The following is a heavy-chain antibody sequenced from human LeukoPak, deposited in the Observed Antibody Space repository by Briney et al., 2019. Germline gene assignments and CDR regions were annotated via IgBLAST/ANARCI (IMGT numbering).Heavy chain of an antibody. V-gene: IGHV3-48*01. Sequence: GGSLRLSCAASGFAFSSYAMNWVRQAPGKGLEWVSFISSTSETIYYADSMKGRFTISRDNAENSLYLQMSSLRADDTAVYYCARDRVGVSFDFWGQGTLVTVSS. CDR2: ISSTSETI. CDR3: ARDRVGVSFDF. J-gene: IGHJ4*02. D-gene: IGHD1-26*01. CDR1: GFAFSSYA.